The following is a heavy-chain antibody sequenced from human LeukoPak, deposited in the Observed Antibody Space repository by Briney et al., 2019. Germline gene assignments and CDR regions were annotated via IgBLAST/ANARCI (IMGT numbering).Heavy chain of an antibody. CDR2: ISGSGGST. V-gene: IGHV3-23*01. CDR3: AKRGVVIRVFLVGFHKEAYYFAS. J-gene: IGHJ4*02. CDR1: GFTFSSYA. D-gene: IGHD3-10*01. Sequence: PGGSLRLSCAASGFTFSSYAMSWVRQAPGKGLEWVSAISGSGGSTYYADSVQGRFTISRDNPKNTLYLQMNSLRAEDTAVYFCAKRGVVIRVFLVGFHKEAYYFASWGQGALVTVSS.